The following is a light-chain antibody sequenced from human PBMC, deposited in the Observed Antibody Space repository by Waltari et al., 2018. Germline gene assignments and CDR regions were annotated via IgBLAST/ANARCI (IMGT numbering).Light chain of an antibody. V-gene: IGLV2-11*01. J-gene: IGLJ1*01. CDR2: DVT. CDR1: SSDIGAYDY. Sequence: QSALTQPRSVSGSPGQSVTIPCTGTSSDIGAYDYVSWYQQHPGKPPKRIIYDVTDRPSGVPDRFSGSKSGNTASLTISGLQAEDEADYYCCSYAGSYTYVFGTGTKVTVL. CDR3: CSYAGSYTYV.